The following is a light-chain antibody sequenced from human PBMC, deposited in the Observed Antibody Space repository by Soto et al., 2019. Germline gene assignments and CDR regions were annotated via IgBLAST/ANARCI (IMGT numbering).Light chain of an antibody. Sequence: QPVLTQSPSASASLGASVKLTCTLSSGHSSYAIAWHQQQPEKGPRYLMKLNTDGSHSKGDGIPDRFSGSSSGAERYLTISSLHSEDEADYYCQTWVTGTGNVVFGGGTNLTVL. CDR3: QTWVTGTGNVV. CDR1: SGHSSYA. V-gene: IGLV4-69*01. CDR2: LNTDGSH. J-gene: IGLJ2*01.